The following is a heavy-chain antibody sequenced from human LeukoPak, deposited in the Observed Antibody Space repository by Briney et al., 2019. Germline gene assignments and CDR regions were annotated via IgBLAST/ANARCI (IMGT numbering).Heavy chain of an antibody. V-gene: IGHV1-8*01. D-gene: IGHD6-19*01. CDR1: GYTSTSYD. CDR3: ARLIAVAGTGLRDY. CDR2: MYPNSGNT. J-gene: IGHJ4*02. Sequence: ASVKVSCKASGYTSTSYDINWVRQATGQGLEWMGWMYPNSGNTGYAQKFQGRVTMTRNTSISTAYMELSSLRSEDTAVYYCARLIAVAGTGLRDYWGQGTLVTVSS.